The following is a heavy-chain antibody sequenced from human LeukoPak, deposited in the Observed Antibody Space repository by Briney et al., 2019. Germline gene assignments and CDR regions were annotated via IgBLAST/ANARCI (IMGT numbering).Heavy chain of an antibody. J-gene: IGHJ4*02. D-gene: IGHD3-10*01. CDR2: IYHSGST. V-gene: IGHV4-4*02. Sequence: SETLSLTCAVSGGSISSGNWWSWVRQPPGKGLEWIGEIYHSGSTNYNPSLKSRVTISVDTSKNQFSLKLSSVTAADTAVYYCARGSFTMVRGVIDDYWGQGTLVTVSS. CDR1: GGSISSGNW. CDR3: ARGSFTMVRGVIDDY.